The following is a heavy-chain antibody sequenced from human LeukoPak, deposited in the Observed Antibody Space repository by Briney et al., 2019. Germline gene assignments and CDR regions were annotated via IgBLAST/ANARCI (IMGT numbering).Heavy chain of an antibody. Sequence: GGSLRLSCAASGFTFSSYSMNWVRQAPGKGLEWVSYISSSSSTIYYADSVKGRFTISRDNAKNSLYLQMNSLRAEDTAVYYCAGEIYRGYDFRSGDAFDIWGQGTMVTVSS. CDR2: ISSSSSTI. CDR1: GFTFSSYS. V-gene: IGHV3-48*01. D-gene: IGHD5-12*01. CDR3: AGEIYRGYDFRSGDAFDI. J-gene: IGHJ3*02.